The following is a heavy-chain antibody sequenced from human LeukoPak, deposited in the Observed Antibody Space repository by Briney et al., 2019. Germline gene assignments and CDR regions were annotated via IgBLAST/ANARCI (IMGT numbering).Heavy chain of an antibody. CDR3: ANTQGLYCSSTSCYSFGAFDI. J-gene: IGHJ3*02. Sequence: SETLSLTRAVYGGSFSGYYWSWIRQPPGKGLEWIGEINHSGSTNYNPSLKSRVTISVDTSKNQFSLKLSSVTAADTAVYYCANTQGLYCSSTSCYSFGAFDIWGQGTMVTVSS. CDR2: INHSGST. V-gene: IGHV4-34*01. D-gene: IGHD2-2*02. CDR1: GGSFSGYY.